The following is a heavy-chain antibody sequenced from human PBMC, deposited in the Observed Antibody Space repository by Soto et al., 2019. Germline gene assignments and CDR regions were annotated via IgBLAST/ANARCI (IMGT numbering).Heavy chain of an antibody. CDR3: ARGRWLQLIYFDY. V-gene: IGHV4-59*01. CDR2: IYYSGST. Sequence: QVQLQESGPGLVKPSETLSLTCTVSGGAISSYYLSWIRQPPGKGLEWIGCIYYSGSTNYNPSLKSRVTISVDTSQNQFSLNLRSVTAADTAVYYCARGRWLQLIYFDYWGQGTLVTVSS. D-gene: IGHD5-12*01. CDR1: GGAISSYY. J-gene: IGHJ4*02.